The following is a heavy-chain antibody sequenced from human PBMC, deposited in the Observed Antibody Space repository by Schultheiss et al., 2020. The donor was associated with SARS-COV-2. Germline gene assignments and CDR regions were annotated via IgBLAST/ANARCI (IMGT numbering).Heavy chain of an antibody. Sequence: GSLRLSCTVSGGSISSSSYYWGWIRQPPGKGLEWIGSIYYSGSTYYNPSLKSRVTISVDTSKNQFSLKLSSVTAADTAVYYCANLATDSYLSQLAARPTIYYYGMDVWGQGTTVTVSS. CDR2: IYYSGST. CDR3: ANLATDSYLSQLAARPTIYYYGMDV. D-gene: IGHD6-6*01. V-gene: IGHV4-39*01. J-gene: IGHJ6*02. CDR1: GGSISSSSYY.